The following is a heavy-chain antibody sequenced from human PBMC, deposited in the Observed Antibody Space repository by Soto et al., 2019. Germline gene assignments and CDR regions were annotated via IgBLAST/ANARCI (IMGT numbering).Heavy chain of an antibody. D-gene: IGHD6-13*01. Sequence: GASVKVSCKASGYTFTSYGISWARQAPGQGLEWMGWISAYNGNTNYAQKLQGRVTMTTDTSTSTAYMELRSLRSDDTAVYYCARDSSSWYFLPFSAYWGQGTLVTVSS. V-gene: IGHV1-18*01. CDR3: ARDSSSWYFLPFSAY. CDR1: GYTFTSYG. J-gene: IGHJ4*02. CDR2: ISAYNGNT.